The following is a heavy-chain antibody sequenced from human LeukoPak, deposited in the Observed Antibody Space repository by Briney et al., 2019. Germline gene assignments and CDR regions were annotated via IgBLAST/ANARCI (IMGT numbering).Heavy chain of an antibody. CDR3: TTGESMVGSTIHIRWAD. Sequence: KPGGSLRLSCAASGFTFSNAWMNWVRQAPGKGLEWVGRIKSKTAGGTIDYAAPVKGRFTISRDDSKNTLYLKMNSLKTEDTAVYYCTTGESMVGSTIHIRWADWGQGTLVTVSS. J-gene: IGHJ4*02. V-gene: IGHV3-15*07. D-gene: IGHD1-26*01. CDR2: IKSKTAGGTI. CDR1: GFTFSNAW.